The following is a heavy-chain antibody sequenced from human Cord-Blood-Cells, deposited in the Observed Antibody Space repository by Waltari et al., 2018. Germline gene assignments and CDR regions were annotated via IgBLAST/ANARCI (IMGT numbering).Heavy chain of an antibody. J-gene: IGHJ6*02. CDR1: GGSISSYY. V-gene: IGHV4-59*01. CDR3: AREKREPYYYYGMDV. Sequence: QVQLQVSGPGLVKPSETLSLTCTVSGGSISSYYWSWIRQPPGKGVEWSWYIYYSGSNNDNPSLKRRVTISVDTSKNQFALKLSSVTAADTAVYYCAREKREPYYYYGMDVWGQGTTVTVSS. CDR2: IYYSGSN.